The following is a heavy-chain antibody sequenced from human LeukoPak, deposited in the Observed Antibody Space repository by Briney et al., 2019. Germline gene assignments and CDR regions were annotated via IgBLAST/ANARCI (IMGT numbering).Heavy chain of an antibody. V-gene: IGHV4-39*07. Sequence: SETLSLTCTVSGGSISSSSYYWGWIRHPPGKGLEWIVSIYYSGSTYYNPSLKSRVTISVDTSKNQFSLNLSSVSAADTAVYYCARDYTYYYDSSGYVDYWGQGTLVTVSS. J-gene: IGHJ4*02. CDR3: ARDYTYYYDSSGYVDY. CDR1: GGSISSSSYY. D-gene: IGHD3-22*01. CDR2: IYYSGST.